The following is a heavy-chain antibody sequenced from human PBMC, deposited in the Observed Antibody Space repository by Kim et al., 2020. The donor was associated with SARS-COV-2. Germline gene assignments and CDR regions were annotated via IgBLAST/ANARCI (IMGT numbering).Heavy chain of an antibody. CDR3: ATNSHPDSRGYYFGY. D-gene: IGHD3-22*01. CDR1: GGTFSSYA. V-gene: IGHV1-69*04. CDR2: IIPILGIA. Sequence: SVKVSCKASGGTFSSYAISWVRQAPGQGLEWMGRIIPILGIANYAQKFQGSVTITADKSTSTAYMELSSLRSEDTAVYYCATNSHPDSRGYYFGYWGQGTLVTVSS. J-gene: IGHJ4*02.